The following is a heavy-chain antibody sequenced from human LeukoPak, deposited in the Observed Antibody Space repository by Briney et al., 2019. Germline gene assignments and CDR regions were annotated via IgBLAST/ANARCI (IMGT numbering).Heavy chain of an antibody. CDR3: ARSKTYRSTWNTDY. Sequence: SETLSLTCTVSGGSISSGGYYWSWIRQPPGKGLEWIGYIYHSGSTYYSPSLKSRLTILVDTSKNQFSLKLSSVTAADTAVYYCARSKTYRSTWNTDYWGQGTLVTVSS. J-gene: IGHJ4*02. V-gene: IGHV4-30-2*01. CDR1: GGSISSGGYY. CDR2: IYHSGST. D-gene: IGHD2-2*01.